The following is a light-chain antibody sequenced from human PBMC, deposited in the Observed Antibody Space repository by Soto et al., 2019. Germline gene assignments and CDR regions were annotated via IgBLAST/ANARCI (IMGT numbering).Light chain of an antibody. J-gene: IGKJ1*01. Sequence: ELVMTQSPATLSVSPGERFTLSCRASQTISTNLAWYQQKRGQAPRLLIYGASTRATGVPDRFSGSGSGTDFTLTISRLEPEDFAVYYCQQYGSSPSTFGQGTKVDIK. CDR2: GAS. CDR1: QTISTN. CDR3: QQYGSSPST. V-gene: IGKV3-20*01.